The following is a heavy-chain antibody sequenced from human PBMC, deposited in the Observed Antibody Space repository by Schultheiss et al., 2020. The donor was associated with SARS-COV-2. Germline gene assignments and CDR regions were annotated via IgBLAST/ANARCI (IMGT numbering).Heavy chain of an antibody. J-gene: IGHJ4*02. Sequence: SETLSLTCTVSGGSISSGDYYWSWVRQPPGKGLEWIGYIYYSGTTYYNPSLKSRLTISVDTSKNQFSLKLSSVTAADTAVYFCARLDTGKAGFDNWGQGTLVTVSS. CDR1: GGSISSGDYY. CDR2: IYYSGTT. CDR3: ARLDTGKAGFDN. D-gene: IGHD5-18*01. V-gene: IGHV4-30-4*01.